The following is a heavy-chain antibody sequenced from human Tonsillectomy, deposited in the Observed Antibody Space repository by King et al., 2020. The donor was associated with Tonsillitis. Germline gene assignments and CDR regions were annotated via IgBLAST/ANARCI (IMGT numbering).Heavy chain of an antibody. Sequence: VQLVEPGGGVVQPGRSLRLSCAASGFTFSSYAMHWVRQAPGKGLEWVAVISYDGSNKYYADSVKGRFTISRDNSKNTLYLQMNSLRAEDTAVYYCARDQDDILTGYYLFDYWGQGTLVTVSS. CDR1: GFTFSSYA. J-gene: IGHJ4*02. D-gene: IGHD3-9*01. CDR2: ISYDGSNK. CDR3: ARDQDDILTGYYLFDY. V-gene: IGHV3-30*01.